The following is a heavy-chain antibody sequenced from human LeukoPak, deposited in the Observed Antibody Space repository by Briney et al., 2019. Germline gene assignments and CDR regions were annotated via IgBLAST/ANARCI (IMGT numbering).Heavy chain of an antibody. Sequence: GGSLRPSGAASGFTVSSNYLSWVRQAPGKGLEWVSVIYSGGSTYYADSVKGRFTISRDNSKNTLYLQMNSLRAEDTAVYYCARVDYGDYGFDYWGRGTVDTVSS. J-gene: IGHJ4*02. CDR1: GFTVSSNY. CDR3: ARVDYGDYGFDY. V-gene: IGHV3-66*01. CDR2: IYSGGST. D-gene: IGHD4-17*01.